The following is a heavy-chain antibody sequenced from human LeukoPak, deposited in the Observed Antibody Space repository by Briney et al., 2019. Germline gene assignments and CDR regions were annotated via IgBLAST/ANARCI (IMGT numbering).Heavy chain of an antibody. D-gene: IGHD6-13*01. V-gene: IGHV4-34*01. J-gene: IGHJ5*02. CDR2: INHSGST. Sequence: SETLSLTCAHYVGSFSGYYWSWIRQPPGKGLEWIGEINHSGSTNYNPSLKSRVTISVDTSKNQFSLKLSSVTAADTAVYYCARVIGYSSSWYDVYNWFDPWGQGTLVTVSS. CDR3: ARVIGYSSSWYDVYNWFDP. CDR1: VGSFSGYY.